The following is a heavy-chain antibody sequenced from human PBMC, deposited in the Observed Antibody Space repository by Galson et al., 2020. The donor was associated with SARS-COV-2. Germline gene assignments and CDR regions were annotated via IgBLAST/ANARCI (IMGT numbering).Heavy chain of an antibody. CDR3: ARGQEFGTGHHLFCCQVMGR. V-gene: IGHV1-2*06. J-gene: IGHJ6*04. CDR2: NNPNSDAT. CDR1: GYTFVDYY. Sequence: ASVKVSCKASGYTFVDYYIHWVRQAPGQGLEWMGRNNPNSDATNFEQKFKGRVTMTRDTSISTVYMELSSLKSDDTAVYYCARGQEFGTGHHLFCCQVMGRWCKETTVTVSS. D-gene: IGHD3-16*01.